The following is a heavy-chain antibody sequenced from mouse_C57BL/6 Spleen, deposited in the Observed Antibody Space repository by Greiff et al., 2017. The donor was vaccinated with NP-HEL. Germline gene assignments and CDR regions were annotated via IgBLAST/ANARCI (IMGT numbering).Heavy chain of an antibody. D-gene: IGHD2-3*01. J-gene: IGHJ4*01. Sequence: EVMLVESGGGLVQPGGSMKLSCVASGFTFSNYWMNWVRQSPEKGLEWVAQIRLKSDNYATHYAESVKGRFTISRDDSKSSVYLQMINLRAEDTGIYYCTGPIYADGGQGTSVTVSS. V-gene: IGHV6-3*01. CDR1: GFTFSNYW. CDR3: TGPIYAD. CDR2: IRLKSDNYAT.